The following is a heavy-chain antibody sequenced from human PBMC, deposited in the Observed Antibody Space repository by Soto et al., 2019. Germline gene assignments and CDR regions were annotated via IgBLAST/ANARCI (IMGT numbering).Heavy chain of an antibody. CDR2: IYYSGTT. V-gene: IGHV4-28*01. D-gene: IGHD1-26*01. Sequence: QVQLQESGPGLVEPSDTLSLTCAVSGYSISSSNWWGWIRQPPGKGLEWIGYIYYSGTTYYNPSHKSRVTMSVDTSKNQFSLKLTSVTAVDTAVYYCARREIQGPIDYWGQGTLVTVSS. CDR1: GYSISSSNW. J-gene: IGHJ4*02. CDR3: ARREIQGPIDY.